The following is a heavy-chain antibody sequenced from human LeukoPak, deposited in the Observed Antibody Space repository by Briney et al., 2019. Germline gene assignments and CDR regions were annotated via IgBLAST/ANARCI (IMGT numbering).Heavy chain of an antibody. CDR3: ARQVIVPGTSQLRTFDS. CDR2: IFPLDFDT. D-gene: IGHD2-21*01. Sequence: GESLKISCKTSGYRFTSYWIGWVRQTPGHDLEWMGSIFPLDFDTAYSPSFQGQVTMSADRSIRTVFLQWNSLKASDTALYFCARQVIVPGTSQLRTFDSWGQGTLVTV. J-gene: IGHJ4*02. V-gene: IGHV5-51*01. CDR1: GYRFTSYW.